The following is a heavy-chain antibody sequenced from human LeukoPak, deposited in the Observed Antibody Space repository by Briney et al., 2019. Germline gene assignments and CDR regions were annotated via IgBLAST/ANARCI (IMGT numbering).Heavy chain of an antibody. Sequence: GGSLRLSCAASGFTFSSYSMNWVRQAPGKGLEWVSSISIISSYIYYADSVKGRFTISRDNAKKSLYLQMNSLRAEDTAVYYCAREHYGSGSYYHSPWGEGTLVTVSS. CDR1: GFTFSSYS. CDR2: ISIISSYI. V-gene: IGHV3-21*01. J-gene: IGHJ5*02. CDR3: AREHYGSGSYYHSP. D-gene: IGHD3-10*01.